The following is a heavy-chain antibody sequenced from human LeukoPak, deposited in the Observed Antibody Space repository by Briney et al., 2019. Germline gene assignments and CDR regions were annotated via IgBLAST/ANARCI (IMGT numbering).Heavy chain of an antibody. V-gene: IGHV3-48*02. CDR2: IYSDTYGNTI. J-gene: IGHJ6*02. D-gene: IGHD6-19*01. CDR3: ARASPGYSSGWRAYYYGMDV. CDR1: GFTLSSYS. Sequence: GGSLRLSCAASGFTLSSYSMNWVRQAPGKGLEWISYIYSDTYGNTIYYPHTVKGRFTISRDNAKNSLYLQMNSLRDEDTAVYYCARASPGYSSGWRAYYYGMDVWGQGTTVTVSS.